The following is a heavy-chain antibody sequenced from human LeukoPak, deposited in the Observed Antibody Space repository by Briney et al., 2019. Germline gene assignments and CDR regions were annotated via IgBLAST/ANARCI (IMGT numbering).Heavy chain of an antibody. CDR1: GGSISSSSYY. V-gene: IGHV4-39*07. CDR3: ARIPGVPRILYASGGNYYYMDV. CDR2: IYYSGST. Sequence: PSETLSLTCTVSGGSISSSSYYWGWIRQPPGKGLEWIGSIYYSGSTYYNPSLKSRVTISVDTSKNQFSLKLSSVTAADTAVYYCARIPGVPRILYASGGNYYYMDVWGKGTTVTVSS. J-gene: IGHJ6*03. D-gene: IGHD2-15*01.